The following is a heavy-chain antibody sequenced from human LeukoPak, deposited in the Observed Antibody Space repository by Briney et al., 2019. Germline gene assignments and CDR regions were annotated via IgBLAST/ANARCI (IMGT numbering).Heavy chain of an antibody. J-gene: IGHJ4*02. CDR1: GFTVSSNY. D-gene: IGHD6-19*01. CDR2: IYSGGST. CDR3: ARVLAVAGTYFDY. Sequence: PGGSLRLSCAASGFTVSSNYMSWVRQAPGKGPERVSVIYSGGSTYYADSVKGRFTISRDNSKNTLYLQMNSLRAEDTAVYYCARVLAVAGTYFDYWGQGTLVTVSS. V-gene: IGHV3-66*02.